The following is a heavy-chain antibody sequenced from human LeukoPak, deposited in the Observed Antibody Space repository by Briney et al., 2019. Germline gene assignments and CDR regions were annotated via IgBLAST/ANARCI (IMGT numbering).Heavy chain of an antibody. CDR3: AGARTYYYAMDV. J-gene: IGHJ6*02. V-gene: IGHV3-74*01. Sequence: GGSLRLSCAASGFTFSSYWMHWVRQAPGKGLVWVSNINSDGSTTTYADSVKGRFTISRDNAENTLYLQMNSLRDEDTAVYYCAGARTYYYAMDVWGQGTTVTVSS. CDR1: GFTFSSYW. CDR2: INSDGSTT.